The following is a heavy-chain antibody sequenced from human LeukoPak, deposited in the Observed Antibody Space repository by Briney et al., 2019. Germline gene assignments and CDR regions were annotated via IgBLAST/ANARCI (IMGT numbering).Heavy chain of an antibody. CDR2: ISSSGSTI. J-gene: IGHJ6*04. CDR3: ARADVLLWFGERILRGYYYGMDV. Sequence: GALRLSCAASGFTFSSYEMNRVRQAPGKGLEWVSYISSSGSTIYYADPVKGRFTISRDNAKNSLYLQMSSLRAEDTAVYYCARADVLLWFGERILRGYYYGMDVWGKGTTVTVSS. D-gene: IGHD3-10*01. CDR1: GFTFSSYE. V-gene: IGHV3-48*03.